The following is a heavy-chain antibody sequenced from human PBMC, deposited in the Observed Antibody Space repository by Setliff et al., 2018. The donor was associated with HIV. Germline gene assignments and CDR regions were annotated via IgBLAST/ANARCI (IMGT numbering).Heavy chain of an antibody. D-gene: IGHD6-19*01. CDR3: ARPRIEVGEQWLAVVDAFDI. V-gene: IGHV1-46*01. Sequence: AASVKVSCKTSGGTFSTYVITWVRQAPGQGLEWMGMVYPSDGSTSYAQKFQGRVTMTRDTSTSTIYMELNSLTSEDTAVYYCARPRIEVGEQWLAVVDAFDIWGQGTMVTVSS. CDR1: GGTFSTYV. CDR2: VYPSDGST. J-gene: IGHJ3*02.